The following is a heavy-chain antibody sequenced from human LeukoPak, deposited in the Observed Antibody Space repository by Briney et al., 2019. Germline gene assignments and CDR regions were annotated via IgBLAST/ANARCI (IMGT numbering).Heavy chain of an antibody. CDR2: IKQDGIEK. CDR3: AREGMVRGVPDAFDL. J-gene: IGHJ3*01. Sequence: GGSLRLSCAASGFTFSSYWMDWVRQVPGKGLEWVAYIKQDGIEKYFVGSVKGRFDISRDNAKNSLYLQMNSLRVEDTAVYYCAREGMVRGVPDAFDLWGQGTMVTVSS. CDR1: GFTFSSYW. D-gene: IGHD3-10*01. V-gene: IGHV3-7*01.